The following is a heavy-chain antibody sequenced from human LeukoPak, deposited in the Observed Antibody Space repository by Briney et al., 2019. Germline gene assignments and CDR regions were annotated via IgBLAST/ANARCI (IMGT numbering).Heavy chain of an antibody. V-gene: IGHV3-53*01. D-gene: IGHD1-26*01. CDR3: ARELSGNYGETFDY. CDR2: IYSGGST. J-gene: IGHJ4*02. CDR1: GFTVSSNY. Sequence: PGGSLRLSCAASGFTVSSNYMSWVRQAPGKGLEWVSVIYSGGSTYYADSVKGRFTISRDNSKNTLYLQMNSLRAEDTAVFYCARELSGNYGETFDYWGQGTLVTVSS.